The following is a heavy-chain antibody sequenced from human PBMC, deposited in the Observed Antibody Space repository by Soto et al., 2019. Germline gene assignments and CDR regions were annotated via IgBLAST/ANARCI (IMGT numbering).Heavy chain of an antibody. CDR2: IYSGGST. CDR1: GFTVSSNY. V-gene: IGHV3-53*01. J-gene: IGHJ5*02. CDR3: ARVRAIASSLWFDP. Sequence: PGGSLRLSCAASGFTVSSNYMSWVRQAPGKGLEWVSVIYSGGSTYYADSVKGRFTISRDNSKNTLYLQMNSLRAEDTAVYYCARVRAIASSLWFDPWGQGTLVTVSS. D-gene: IGHD1-26*01.